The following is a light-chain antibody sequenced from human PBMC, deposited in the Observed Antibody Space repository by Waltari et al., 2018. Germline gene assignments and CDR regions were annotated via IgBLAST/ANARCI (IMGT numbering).Light chain of an antibody. CDR3: SSHTSSGTPMV. CDR1: TSDVGGYNY. Sequence: QSALTQPASVSGSPGQSITISCTGTTSDVGGYNYVSWYVSWYQHRPGKVPKLIIYDATKRPSGVFNRFVGSQSGDTASLTISGLQADDEADYYCSSHTSSGTPMVFGGGTKLTVL. CDR2: DAT. J-gene: IGLJ2*01. V-gene: IGLV2-14*03.